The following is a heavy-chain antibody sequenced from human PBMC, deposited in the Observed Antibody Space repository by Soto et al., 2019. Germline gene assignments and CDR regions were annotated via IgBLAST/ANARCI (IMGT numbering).Heavy chain of an antibody. D-gene: IGHD3-10*01. J-gene: IGHJ2*01. CDR2: IYYSGST. Sequence: SETLSLTCTVSGGSISSDYWSWIRQPPGKGLEWIGYIYYSGSTNYNPSLKSRVTISVDTSKNQFSLRLSSVTAADTAVYYCARTRSPPAHYLFGPLGAAGRYWYFDLWGRGTLVTGSS. CDR3: ARTRSPPAHYLFGPLGAAGRYWYFDL. CDR1: GGSISSDY. V-gene: IGHV4-59*01.